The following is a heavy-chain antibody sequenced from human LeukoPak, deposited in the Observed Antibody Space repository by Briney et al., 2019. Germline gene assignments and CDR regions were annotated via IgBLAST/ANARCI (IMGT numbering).Heavy chain of an antibody. CDR3: AKVSRYDFWSGSPRGAFDI. D-gene: IGHD3-3*01. CDR1: GFTFSSYW. CDR2: INKDGSEK. Sequence: GGSLRLSCAASGFTFSSYWMSWVRQAPGKGLEWVANINKDGSEKYYVDSVKGRFTISRDNAKNSLYLQMNSLRAEDTAVYYCAKVSRYDFWSGSPRGAFDIWGQGTMVTVSS. V-gene: IGHV3-7*03. J-gene: IGHJ3*02.